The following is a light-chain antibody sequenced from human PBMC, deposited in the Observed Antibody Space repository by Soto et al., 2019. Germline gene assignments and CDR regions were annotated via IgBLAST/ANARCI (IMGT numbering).Light chain of an antibody. CDR3: QQRSN. Sequence: EIVVTQSPATPSLSPGERAPLSCRASQSVSSYLAWYQQKPGQAPRLLIYDASNRATGIPARFSGSGSGTDYTLTISSLEPEDFAVYYCQQRSNFGPGTKVDIK. CDR1: QSVSSY. J-gene: IGKJ3*01. CDR2: DAS. V-gene: IGKV3-11*01.